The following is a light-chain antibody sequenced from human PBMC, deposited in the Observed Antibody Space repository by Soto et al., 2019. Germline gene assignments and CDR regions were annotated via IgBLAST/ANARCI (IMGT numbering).Light chain of an antibody. CDR1: SSDVRGYNY. CDR3: SSYTSSSTLGV. Sequence: QSVLTQPASVSGSPGQSITISCTGTSSDVRGYNYVSWYQQHPGKAPKLMIYDVSNRPSGVSNRFSGSKSGNTASLTISGLQAEDEADYYCSSYTSSSTLGVFGTGTKVTVL. J-gene: IGLJ1*01. V-gene: IGLV2-14*01. CDR2: DVS.